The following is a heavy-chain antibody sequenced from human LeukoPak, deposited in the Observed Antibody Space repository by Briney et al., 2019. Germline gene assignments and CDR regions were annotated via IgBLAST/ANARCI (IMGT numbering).Heavy chain of an antibody. CDR2: INHSGST. V-gene: IGHV4-34*01. J-gene: IGHJ4*02. CDR1: GGSFSGYY. Sequence: PSETLSLTCAVYGGSFSGYYWSWIRQPPGKGLEWIGEINHSGSTNYNPSLTSRVTISVDTTKYQFSLKLTSVTAEYTAVYYCARGYDIVPGYTRSFDFWGQGTLVTLSS. D-gene: IGHD3-9*01. CDR3: ARGYDIVPGYTRSFDF.